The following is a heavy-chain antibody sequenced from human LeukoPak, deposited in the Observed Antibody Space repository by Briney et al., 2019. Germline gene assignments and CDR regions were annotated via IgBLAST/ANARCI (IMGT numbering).Heavy chain of an antibody. CDR3: ARIPPIRPPVAQVDYYYYGMDV. J-gene: IGHJ6*02. D-gene: IGHD4-23*01. Sequence: SVKVSCKASGGTFSSYAISWVRQAPGQGLEWMGRIIPILGIANYAQKFQGRDTITADKSTSTAYMELSSLRSEDTAVYYCARIPPIRPPVAQVDYYYYGMDVWGQGTTVTVSS. V-gene: IGHV1-69*04. CDR1: GGTFSSYA. CDR2: IIPILGIA.